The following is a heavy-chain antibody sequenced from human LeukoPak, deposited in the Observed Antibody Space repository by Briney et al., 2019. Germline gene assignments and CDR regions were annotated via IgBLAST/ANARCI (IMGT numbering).Heavy chain of an antibody. CDR2: ISSSSSYI. CDR3: ARADDSSGYTGGTFDY. Sequence: GGPLRLSCAASGFTFSSYSMNWVRQAPGKGLEWVSSISSSSSYIYYADSVRGRFTISRDNAKNSLYLQMNSLRAEDTAVYYCARADDSSGYTGGTFDYWGQGTLVTVSS. D-gene: IGHD3-22*01. V-gene: IGHV3-21*01. J-gene: IGHJ4*02. CDR1: GFTFSSYS.